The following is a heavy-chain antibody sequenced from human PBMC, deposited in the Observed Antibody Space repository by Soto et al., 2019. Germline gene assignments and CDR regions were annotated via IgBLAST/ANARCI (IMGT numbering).Heavy chain of an antibody. J-gene: IGHJ6*02. CDR2: ISAYNGNT. D-gene: IGHD3-3*01. V-gene: IGHV1-18*01. Sequence: ASVKVSCKASVCTFTSYGISWVRQAPGQGLEWMGWISAYNGNTNYAQKLQGRVTMTTDTSTSTAYMELRSLRSDDTAVYYCARDHITIFGVVIWLDYSYYGMDVWGQGTTVTVSS. CDR1: VCTFTSYG. CDR3: ARDHITIFGVVIWLDYSYYGMDV.